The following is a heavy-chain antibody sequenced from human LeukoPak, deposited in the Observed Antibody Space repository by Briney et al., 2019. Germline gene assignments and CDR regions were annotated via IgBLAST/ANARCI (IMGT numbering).Heavy chain of an antibody. CDR3: ARPYYYDSSGSPLPPDY. CDR2: ISSSGSTI. V-gene: IGHV3-48*04. CDR1: GFTFSSYS. D-gene: IGHD3-22*01. Sequence: PGGSLRLSCVASGFTFSSYSMNWVRQAPGKGLEWVSYISSSGSTIYYADSVKGRFTISRDNAKNSLYLQMNSLRAEDTAVYYCARPYYYDSSGSPLPPDYWGQGTLVTVSS. J-gene: IGHJ4*02.